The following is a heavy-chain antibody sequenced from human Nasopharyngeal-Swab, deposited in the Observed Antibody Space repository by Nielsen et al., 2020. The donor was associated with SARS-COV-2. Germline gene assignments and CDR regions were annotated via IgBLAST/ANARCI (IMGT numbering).Heavy chain of an antibody. J-gene: IGHJ4*02. V-gene: IGHV4-34*01. Sequence: WIRQPPGKGLEWIGEINHSGSTNYNPSLKSRVTISVDTSKNQFSLKLSSVTAADTAVYYCARRTGGRGFDYWGRGTLVTVSS. D-gene: IGHD3-16*01. CDR2: INHSGST. CDR3: ARRTGGRGFDY.